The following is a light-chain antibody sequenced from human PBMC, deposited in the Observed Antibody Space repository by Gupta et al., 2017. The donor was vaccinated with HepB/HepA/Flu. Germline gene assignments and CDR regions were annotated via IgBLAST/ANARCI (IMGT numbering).Light chain of an antibody. J-gene: IGLJ2*01. CDR1: ALPKQY. CDR3: QSADSSGTSDVV. CDR2: KDS. Sequence: SYELTQPPSVSVSPGQTARTTCSGDALPKQYAYWYQQKPGQAPVLVIYKDSERPSGIPERFSGSSSGTTVTLTISGVQAEDEADYYCQSADSSGTSDVVFGGGTKLTVL. V-gene: IGLV3-25*03.